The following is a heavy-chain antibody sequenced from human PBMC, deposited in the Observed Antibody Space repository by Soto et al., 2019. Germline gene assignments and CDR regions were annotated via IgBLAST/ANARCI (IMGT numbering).Heavy chain of an antibody. D-gene: IGHD5-12*01. CDR2: INAGNGNT. J-gene: IGHJ4*02. Sequence: QVQLVQSGAEVKKPGASVKVSCKASGYTFTSYAMHWVRQAPGQRLEWMGWINAGNGNTKYSQKFQGRVTITRDTSASTAYMELSSLRSEDTAVYYCARADKSGYDHHFDYWGQGTLVTVSS. V-gene: IGHV1-3*01. CDR1: GYTFTSYA. CDR3: ARADKSGYDHHFDY.